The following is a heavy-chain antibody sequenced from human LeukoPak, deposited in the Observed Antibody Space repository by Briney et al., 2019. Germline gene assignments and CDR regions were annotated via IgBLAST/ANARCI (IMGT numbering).Heavy chain of an antibody. CDR2: IYSGGMT. J-gene: IGHJ6*03. V-gene: IGHV3-53*01. Sequence: GGSLRLSCAASGLNVTYNYMSWVRQAPGKGLEWLSGIYSGGMTHYADSVKGRFIISRDNSKNTLYLQMNRLRVDDTAVYYCYARPVLPAAFLPSGNYMDVWGKGTTVTVSS. D-gene: IGHD2-2*01. CDR3: YARPVLPAAFLPSGNYMDV. CDR1: GLNVTYNY.